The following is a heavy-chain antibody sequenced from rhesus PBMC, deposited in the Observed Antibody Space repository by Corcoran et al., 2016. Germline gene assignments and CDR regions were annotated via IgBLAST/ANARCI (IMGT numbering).Heavy chain of an antibody. CDR3: ARRIVVVVSAPFDY. CDR1: GGSISSSNW. V-gene: IGHV4-65*02. CDR2: IGGSSGST. D-gene: IGHD2-39*02. J-gene: IGHJ4*01. Sequence: QVQLQESGPGLVKPSETLSLTCAVSGGSISSSNWWSWIRQPPGKGLEWIGNIGGSSGSTYYNPSLKSRVTISKDTSKNQFSLKLSSVTAADTAVYYCARRIVVVVSAPFDYWGQGVLVTVSS.